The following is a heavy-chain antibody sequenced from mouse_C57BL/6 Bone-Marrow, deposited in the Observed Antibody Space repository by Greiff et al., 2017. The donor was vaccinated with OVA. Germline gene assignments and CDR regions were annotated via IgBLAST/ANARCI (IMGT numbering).Heavy chain of an antibody. J-gene: IGHJ3*01. CDR1: GFTFSNYW. V-gene: IGHV6-3*01. D-gene: IGHD2-3*01. CDR3: TGGYYVDWFAY. CDR2: IRLKSDNYAT. Sequence: EVMLVESGGGLVQPGGSMKLSCVASGFTFSNYWMNWVRQSPEKGLEWVAQIRLKSDNYATHYAESVKGRFTISRDDSKSSVYLQMNNLRAEDTGIYYCTGGYYVDWFAYWGQGTLVTVSA.